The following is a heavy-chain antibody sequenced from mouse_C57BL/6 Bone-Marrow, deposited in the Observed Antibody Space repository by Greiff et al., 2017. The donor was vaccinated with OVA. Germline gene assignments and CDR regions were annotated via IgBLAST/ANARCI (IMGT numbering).Heavy chain of an antibody. Sequence: QVQLQQSGPELVKPGASVKISCKASGYAFSSSWMNWVKQRPGKGLEWIGRIYPGDGDTNYNGKFKGKATLTADKSSSTAYMQLSSLTSEDSAVYFCARGLYDGYYVWYFDVWGTGTTVTVSS. D-gene: IGHD2-3*01. CDR1: GYAFSSSW. V-gene: IGHV1-82*01. CDR3: ARGLYDGYYVWYFDV. CDR2: IYPGDGDT. J-gene: IGHJ1*03.